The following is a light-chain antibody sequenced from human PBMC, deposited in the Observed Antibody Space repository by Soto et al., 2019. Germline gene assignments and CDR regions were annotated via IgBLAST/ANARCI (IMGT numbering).Light chain of an antibody. CDR2: LNN. V-gene: IGLV1-47*02. J-gene: IGLJ2*01. CDR3: AAWDDSLRGPV. CDR1: SANIGSNY. Sequence: QSVLTQPPSASGTPGQRLTISCSGSSANIGSNYVYWYQQFPGTAPKLLIYLNNQRPSGVPDRFSGSKSGTSASLAISGLRSDDEADYYCAAWDDSLRGPVFGGGTKLTVL.